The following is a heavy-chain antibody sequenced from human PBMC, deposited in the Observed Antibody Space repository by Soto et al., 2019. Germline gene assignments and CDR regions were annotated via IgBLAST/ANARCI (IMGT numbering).Heavy chain of an antibody. CDR1: GYSFTAYC. Sequence: QVHLVQSGAEVKKSGASVKVSCEASGYSFTAYCVHWVRQAPGQGLEWMGWINPNSGGTNYAQRFQGRVAMTTDTSTNAAYMELNSLKSDDTALYFCARSSGTSSDFDYWGQGTQVTVSS. CDR3: ARSSGTSSDFDY. V-gene: IGHV1-2*02. D-gene: IGHD6-19*01. CDR2: INPNSGGT. J-gene: IGHJ4*01.